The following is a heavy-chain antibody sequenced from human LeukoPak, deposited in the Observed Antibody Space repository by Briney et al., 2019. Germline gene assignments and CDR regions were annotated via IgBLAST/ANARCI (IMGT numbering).Heavy chain of an antibody. CDR1: GFTFSDDY. V-gene: IGHV3-11*04. CDR2: ISNSDGTT. CDR3: ARGGSYSCLDY. Sequence: GGSLRLSCAVSGFTFSDDYMTWIQQAPGKGLEWVSYISNSDGTTYYADFVRGRFTISRDNAKKSLYLQMNSLTVEDTAVYYCARGGSYSCLDYWGQGTLVTVSS. D-gene: IGHD3-10*01. J-gene: IGHJ4*02.